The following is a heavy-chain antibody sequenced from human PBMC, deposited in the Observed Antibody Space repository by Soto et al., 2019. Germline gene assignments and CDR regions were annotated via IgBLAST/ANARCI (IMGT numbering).Heavy chain of an antibody. V-gene: IGHV3-53*01. CDR2: IYSGGST. CDR3: VKERSGHSYADS. Sequence: PGGSLRLSCAASGFTVSSNYMSWVRQAPGKGLEWVSVIYSGGSTYYADSVKGRFTISRDNSKNTLYLQMNSLRVEDSAVYYCVKERSGHSYADSWGQGTLVTVSS. CDR1: GFTVSSNY. J-gene: IGHJ4*02. D-gene: IGHD5-18*01.